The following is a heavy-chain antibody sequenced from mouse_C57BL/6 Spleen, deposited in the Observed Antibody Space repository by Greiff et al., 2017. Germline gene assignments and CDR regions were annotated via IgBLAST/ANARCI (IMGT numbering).Heavy chain of an antibody. CDR1: GYTFTSYD. V-gene: IGHV1-85*01. Sequence: QVQLQQPGPELVKPGASVKLSCKASGYTFTSYDINWVKQRPGQGLEWIGWIYPRDGSTKYNEKFKGKATLTVDTSSSTAYMELHSLTSEDSAVYFCARERTYYSNYVPFAYWGQGTLVTVSA. D-gene: IGHD2-5*01. CDR2: IYPRDGST. J-gene: IGHJ3*01. CDR3: ARERTYYSNYVPFAY.